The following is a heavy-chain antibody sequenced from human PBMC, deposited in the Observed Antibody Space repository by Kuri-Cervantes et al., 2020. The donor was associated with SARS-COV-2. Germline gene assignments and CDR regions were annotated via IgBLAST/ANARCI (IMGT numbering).Heavy chain of an antibody. CDR1: GGTFSSYA. D-gene: IGHD4-17*01. CDR2: IIPIFGTA. Sequence: SVKVSCKASGGTFSSYAISWVRQAPGQGLEWMGGIIPIFGTANYAQKFQGRVTITADKSTSTAYMELSSLRSDDTAVYYCARDRTWGNDYGDYADYYYYGMDVWGQGTTVTVSS. V-gene: IGHV1-69*06. CDR3: ARDRTWGNDYGDYADYYYYGMDV. J-gene: IGHJ6*02.